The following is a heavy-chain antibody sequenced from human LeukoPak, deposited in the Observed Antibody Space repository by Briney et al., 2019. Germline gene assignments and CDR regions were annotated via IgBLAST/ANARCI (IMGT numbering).Heavy chain of an antibody. CDR2: INHSGST. D-gene: IGHD3-22*01. CDR1: GGSFSGYY. V-gene: IGHV4-34*01. CDR3: AGGSYDSSGRPF. J-gene: IGHJ4*02. Sequence: SDTLSLTCAVYGGSFSGYYWSWIRQPPGKGLEWIGEINHSGSTNYNPSLKSRVTISGDTSKNQFSLRPSSVTAADTAVYYCAGGSYDSSGRPFWGQGTLVTVSS.